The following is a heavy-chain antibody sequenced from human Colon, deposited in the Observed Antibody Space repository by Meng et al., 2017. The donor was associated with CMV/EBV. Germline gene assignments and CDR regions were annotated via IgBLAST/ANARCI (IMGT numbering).Heavy chain of an antibody. CDR1: GGPVGSVSSY. Sequence: GSLRLSCSVSGGPVGSVSSYWVWLRQSPGKGLEWIGTIYYTGSKYYNPSLMSRVSLSVDTSKNQFSLKLSSVTAADTAVYYCARDPWGPTDYWGQGTLVTVSS. D-gene: IGHD3-16*01. J-gene: IGHJ4*02. V-gene: IGHV4-39*07. CDR3: ARDPWGPTDY. CDR2: IYYTGSK.